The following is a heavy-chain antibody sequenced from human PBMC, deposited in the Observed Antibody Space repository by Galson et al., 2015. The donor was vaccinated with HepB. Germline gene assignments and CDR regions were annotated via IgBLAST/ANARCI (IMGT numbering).Heavy chain of an antibody. J-gene: IGHJ4*02. CDR1: DYTFTRFG. V-gene: IGHV1-18*01. CDR3: AKGGMATIGGPTFDS. Sequence: SVKVSCKASDYTFTRFGISWVRQAPGQGLEWMGWISVYNGKTDYAQKFQGRVTMTADTSTSLTITAYMELRSLISDDTAVYYCAKGGMATIGGPTFDSWGQGTLVIVSS. D-gene: IGHD5-24*01. CDR2: ISVYNGKT.